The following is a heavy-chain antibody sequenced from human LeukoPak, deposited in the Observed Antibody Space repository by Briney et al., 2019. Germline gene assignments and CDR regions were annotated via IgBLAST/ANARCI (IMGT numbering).Heavy chain of an antibody. CDR1: GGTFSNYA. Sequence: ASVKVSCKASGGTFSNYAFTWVRQAPGQGLEWVGRLIPLFGITNYAQKFEGRVTITADKSTSTAYMELNSLRSEDTAVYFCASQFTPLSRMDVWGQGTTVTVSS. J-gene: IGHJ6*02. CDR3: ASQFTPLSRMDV. D-gene: IGHD2-15*01. V-gene: IGHV1-69*04. CDR2: LIPLFGIT.